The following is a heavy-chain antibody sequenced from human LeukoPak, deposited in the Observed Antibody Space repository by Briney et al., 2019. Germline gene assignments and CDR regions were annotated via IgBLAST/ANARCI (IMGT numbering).Heavy chain of an antibody. CDR1: GFTFSSYA. J-gene: IGHJ1*01. D-gene: IGHD1/OR15-1a*01. CDR2: ISSNGGST. Sequence: GGSLRLSCAASGFTFSSYAMHWVRQAPGKGLEYVSAISSNGGSTYYANSVKGRFTISRDNSKNTLYLQMNSLRAEDTAVYYRAKANNYRPLAEYFQHWGQGTLVTVSS. V-gene: IGHV3-64*01. CDR3: AKANNYRPLAEYFQH.